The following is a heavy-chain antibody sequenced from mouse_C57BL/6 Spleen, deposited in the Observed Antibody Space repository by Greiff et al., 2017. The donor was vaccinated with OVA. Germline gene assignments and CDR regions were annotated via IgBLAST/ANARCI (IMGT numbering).Heavy chain of an antibody. Sequence: QVQLQQPGAELVMPGASVKLSCKASGYTFTSYWMRWVKQRPGQGLEWIGEIDPSDSYTNYIQKFKGKSTLTVDKSSSTAYMQLSSLTSEDSAVYYCARRGLITTVVGDYFDYWGQGTTLTVSS. V-gene: IGHV1-69*01. CDR2: IDPSDSYT. J-gene: IGHJ2*01. CDR1: GYTFTSYW. D-gene: IGHD1-1*01. CDR3: ARRGLITTVVGDYFDY.